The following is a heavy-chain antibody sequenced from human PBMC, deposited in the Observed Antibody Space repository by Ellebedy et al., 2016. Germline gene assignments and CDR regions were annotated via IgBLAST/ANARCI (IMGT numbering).Heavy chain of an antibody. V-gene: IGHV3-7*03. CDR1: GFTFSTFW. CDR2: IDADGSLK. D-gene: IGHD5-18*01. Sequence: GGSLRLSCPVSGFTFSTFWMTWVRQAPGKGLEWVANIDADGSLKNYADFVKGRFTISRDNAKTSLFLQMNSLRVEDTAVYYCARDNSKKDDYWGQGTLVTVSS. CDR3: ARDNSKKDDY. J-gene: IGHJ4*02.